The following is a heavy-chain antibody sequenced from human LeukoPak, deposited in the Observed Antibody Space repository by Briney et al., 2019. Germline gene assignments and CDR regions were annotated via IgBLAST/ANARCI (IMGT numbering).Heavy chain of an antibody. V-gene: IGHV3-7*01. J-gene: IGHJ4*02. CDR1: GFTFSSYW. Sequence: PGGSLRLSCAASGFTFSSYWMSWVRQAPGKGLEWVANIKQDGSEKYYVDSVKGRFTISRDNAKNSLYLQMNSLRAEDTAVYYCARDQYYDFWSGYYSFDYWGQGTLVTVSS. CDR3: ARDQYYDFWSGYYSFDY. D-gene: IGHD3-3*01. CDR2: IKQDGSEK.